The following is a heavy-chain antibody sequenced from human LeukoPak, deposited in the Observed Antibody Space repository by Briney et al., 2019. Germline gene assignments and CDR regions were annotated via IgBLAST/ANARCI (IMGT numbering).Heavy chain of an antibody. J-gene: IGHJ5*02. CDR3: VRDLGDRSGSYGFDP. CDR2: IYYSGST. Sequence: SETLSLTCTVSGGSISSYYWSWIRQPPGKGLEWIGYIYYSGSTNYNPSLKSRVTISVDTSKNQFSLKLSSVTAADTAVYYCVRDLGDRSGSYGFDPWGQGTLVTVSS. CDR1: GGSISSYY. V-gene: IGHV4-59*01. D-gene: IGHD1-26*01.